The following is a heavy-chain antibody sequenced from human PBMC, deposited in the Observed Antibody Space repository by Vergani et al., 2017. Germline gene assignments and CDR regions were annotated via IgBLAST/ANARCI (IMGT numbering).Heavy chain of an antibody. CDR2: IYYSGST. Sequence: QVQLQQWGAGLLKPSETLSLTCAVYGGSFSGYYWSWIRQPPGKGLEWIGYIYYSGSTYYNPSLKSRVTISVDTSKNQFSLKLSSVTAADTAVYYCARGTEFGFDPWGQGTLVTVSS. D-gene: IGHD3-16*01. V-gene: IGHV4-34*01. CDR1: GGSFSGYY. CDR3: ARGTEFGFDP. J-gene: IGHJ5*02.